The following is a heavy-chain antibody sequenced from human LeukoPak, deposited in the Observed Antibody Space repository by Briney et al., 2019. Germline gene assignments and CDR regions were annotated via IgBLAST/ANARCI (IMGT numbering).Heavy chain of an antibody. Sequence: KPSETLSLTCTVSGGSISSSSYYWGWIRQPPGKGLEWIGSIHYSGSTYYNPSLKSRVTISVDTSKNQFSLKLSSVTAADTAVYYCARRSEMDVWGKGTTVTVSS. J-gene: IGHJ6*04. V-gene: IGHV4-39*01. CDR3: ARRSEMDV. CDR1: GGSISSSSYY. CDR2: IHYSGST.